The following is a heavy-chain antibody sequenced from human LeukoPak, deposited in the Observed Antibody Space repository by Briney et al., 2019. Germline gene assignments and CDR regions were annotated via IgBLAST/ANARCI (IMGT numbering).Heavy chain of an antibody. D-gene: IGHD6-19*01. V-gene: IGHV3-74*01. CDR1: GFTFSSYW. J-gene: IGHJ4*02. Sequence: GGSLRLSCAASGFTFSSYWMHWVRQAPGKGLVWVSRINSDGSSTSYADSVKGRFTISRDNAKNTLYLQMNSLRVGDTAVYYCARSVPGGSGWMGSIEYWGQGTLVTVPS. CDR2: INSDGSST. CDR3: ARSVPGGSGWMGSIEY.